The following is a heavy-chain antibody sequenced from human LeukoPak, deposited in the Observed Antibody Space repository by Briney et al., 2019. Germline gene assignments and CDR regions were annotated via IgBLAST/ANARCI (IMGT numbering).Heavy chain of an antibody. CDR3: AAGLVVITTHDAFDI. J-gene: IGHJ3*02. CDR1: GGTFRNYV. D-gene: IGHD3-22*01. V-gene: IGHV1-69*13. CDR2: IIPIFGAA. Sequence: SVKVSCKASGGTFRNYVISWVRQAPGQGLEWMGGIIPIFGAANYGQSSQGRVTITADESTNTAYMELSSLRSDDTAVYYCAAGLVVITTHDAFDIWGQGTMVTVSS.